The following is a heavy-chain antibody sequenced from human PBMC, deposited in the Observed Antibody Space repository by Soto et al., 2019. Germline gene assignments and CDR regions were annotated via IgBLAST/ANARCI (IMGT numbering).Heavy chain of an antibody. V-gene: IGHV1-69*13. Sequence: SVKVSCKASGGTFSSYSISWVRQAPGQGLEWMGGIIPIFGTANYAQKFQGRVTITADESTSTAYMELSSLRSEDTAVYYCARQGVVIRRGAFDIWGQGTMVTVSS. CDR1: GGTFSSYS. CDR2: IIPIFGTA. D-gene: IGHD3-3*01. CDR3: ARQGVVIRRGAFDI. J-gene: IGHJ3*02.